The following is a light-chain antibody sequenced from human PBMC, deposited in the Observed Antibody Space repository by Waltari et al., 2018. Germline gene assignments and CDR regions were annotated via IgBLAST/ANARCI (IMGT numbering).Light chain of an antibody. CDR2: AAS. CDR1: RGISRY. CDR3: QQLSTYPLT. V-gene: IGKV1-9*01. J-gene: IGKJ4*01. Sequence: DIQLTQSPSFLSASVGDRVTISCRASRGISRYLAWYQQTPGKAPKLLTYAASTLQSGVPSRFSGSASGTEFTLTINSLQPEDFATYYCQQLSTYPLTFGGGTKVQIK.